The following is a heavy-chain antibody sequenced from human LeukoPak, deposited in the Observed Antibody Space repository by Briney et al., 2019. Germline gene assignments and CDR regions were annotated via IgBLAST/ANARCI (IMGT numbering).Heavy chain of an antibody. CDR3: ARGNGLRYFDWLGSEDNWFDP. J-gene: IGHJ5*02. D-gene: IGHD3-9*01. Sequence: SETLSLTCTVSGGSISSHYWSWIRQPAGKGLEWIGRIYTGGSTNYNPSLKSRVTMSVDTSKNQFSLKLSSVTAADTAVYYCARGNGLRYFDWLGSEDNWFDPWGQGTLVTVSS. CDR2: IYTGGST. CDR1: GGSISSHY. V-gene: IGHV4-4*07.